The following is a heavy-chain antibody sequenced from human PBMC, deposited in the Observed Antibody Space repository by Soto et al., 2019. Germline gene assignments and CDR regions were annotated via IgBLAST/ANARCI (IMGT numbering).Heavy chain of an antibody. D-gene: IGHD6-19*01. CDR2: IYTSGST. Sequence: SETLSLTCTVSCGSISSYYWNWIRQTAGKGLEWIGRIYTSGSTNYNPSLKSRVTMSVDTSKNQFSLKLKSVTAADTAVYYCARDVQQWLENYYYYYAMDVWGQGTTVTVSS. CDR1: CGSISSYY. J-gene: IGHJ6*02. CDR3: ARDVQQWLENYYYYYAMDV. V-gene: IGHV4-4*07.